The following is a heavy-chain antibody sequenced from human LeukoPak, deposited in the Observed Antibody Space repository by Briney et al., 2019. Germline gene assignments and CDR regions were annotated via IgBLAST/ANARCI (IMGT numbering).Heavy chain of an antibody. V-gene: IGHV3-7*03. Sequence: GGSLRLSCAASGFTFSSYWMNWVRQAPGKGLEWVAAINQDGSQKYYVGSVKGRFTISRDNAKNSLYLQMNSLRAEDTAVYYCARYFTAVAETLRLDYWGQGTLVTVSP. CDR3: ARYFTAVAETLRLDY. CDR2: INQDGSQK. J-gene: IGHJ4*02. CDR1: GFTFSSYW. D-gene: IGHD6-19*01.